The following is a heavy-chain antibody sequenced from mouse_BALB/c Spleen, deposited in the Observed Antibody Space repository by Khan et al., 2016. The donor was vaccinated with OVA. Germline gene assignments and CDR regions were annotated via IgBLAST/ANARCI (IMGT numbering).Heavy chain of an antibody. D-gene: IGHD1-1*01. CDR2: ISYSGNT. CDR3: ARIYGGDFDY. CDR1: GYSITTDYA. Sequence: EVQLQESGPGLVKPSQSLSLTCTVTGYSITTDYAWNWIRQFPGSKLEWMGHISYSGNTKYNPSLNSRISITRDTSKNQFFLQLKSVTTEDTARYYCARIYGGDFDYWGQGTTLTGSS. J-gene: IGHJ2*01. V-gene: IGHV3-2*02.